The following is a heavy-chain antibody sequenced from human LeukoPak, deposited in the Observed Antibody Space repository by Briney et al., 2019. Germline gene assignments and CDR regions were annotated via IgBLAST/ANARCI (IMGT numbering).Heavy chain of an antibody. CDR2: VYDGGRT. J-gene: IGHJ3*02. D-gene: IGHD3-16*02. CDR1: GDSMGTYF. Sequence: PSETLSLTCTVSGDSMGTYFWNWIRQSAGEGLEWIGHVYDGGRTNYNPSLKGRVTISVDTSRNLFSLRLSSVTAADTAVYYCARDYIVETVAVGFDMWGQGTMVTVSS. V-gene: IGHV4-4*07. CDR3: ARDYIVETVAVGFDM.